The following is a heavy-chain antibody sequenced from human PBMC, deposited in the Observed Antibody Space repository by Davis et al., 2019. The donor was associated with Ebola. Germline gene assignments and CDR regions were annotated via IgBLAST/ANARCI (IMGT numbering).Heavy chain of an antibody. CDR1: GFNFTTYD. Sequence: PGGSLRLSCAASGFNFTTYDMHWVRQAPGKGLEWVAFIRYDGINKYYADSVKGRFTISRDNSKNTLYLQMNSLRAEDTAVYYCATEGGNCGGDCSFYGMDVWGQGTTVTVSS. CDR3: ATEGGNCGGDCSFYGMDV. CDR2: IRYDGINK. D-gene: IGHD2-21*01. J-gene: IGHJ6*02. V-gene: IGHV3-30*02.